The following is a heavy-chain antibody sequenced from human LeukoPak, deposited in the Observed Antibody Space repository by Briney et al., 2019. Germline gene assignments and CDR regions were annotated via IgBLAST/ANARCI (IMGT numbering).Heavy chain of an antibody. J-gene: IGHJ6*02. CDR1: GYTFTSYD. D-gene: IGHD2-2*01. CDR2: MNPNSGNT. CDR3: ARSCSSTSCRYYYYYGMDV. V-gene: IGHV1-8*01. Sequence: ASVKVSCKASGYTFTSYDINWVRQATGQGLEWMGWMNPNSGNTGYAQKFQGRVTMTRNTSISTAYMELSSLRSEDTAVYYCARSCSSTSCRYYYYYGMDVWGQGTTVTVSS.